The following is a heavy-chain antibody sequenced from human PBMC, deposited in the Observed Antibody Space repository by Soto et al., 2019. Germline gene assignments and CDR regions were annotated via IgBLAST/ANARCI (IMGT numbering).Heavy chain of an antibody. CDR1: GYTFTSYG. D-gene: IGHD1-1*01. CDR3: ARDRTGTDWFDP. V-gene: IGHV1-18*04. CDR2: ISAYNGNT. J-gene: IGHJ5*02. Sequence: ASVKVSCKXSGYTFTSYGISWVRQAPGQGLEWMGWISAYNGNTNYAQKLQGRVTMTTDTSTSTAYMELRSLRSDDTAVYYCARDRTGTDWFDPWGQGTLVTVSS.